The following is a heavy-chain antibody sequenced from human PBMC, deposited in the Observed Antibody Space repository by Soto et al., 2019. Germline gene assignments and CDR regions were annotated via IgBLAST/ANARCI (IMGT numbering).Heavy chain of an antibody. CDR2: IYYSGST. J-gene: IGHJ1*01. CDR3: ARGPVVTRAEYFQH. Sequence: QVQLQESGPGLVKPSQTLSLTCTVSGGSISSGGYYWSWIRQHPGKGLEWIGYIYYSGSTYYNPSLESRVTISVDTSKNQFSLKLSSVTAADTAVYYCARGPVVTRAEYFQHWGQGTLVTVSS. V-gene: IGHV4-31*03. D-gene: IGHD2-21*02. CDR1: GGSISSGGYY.